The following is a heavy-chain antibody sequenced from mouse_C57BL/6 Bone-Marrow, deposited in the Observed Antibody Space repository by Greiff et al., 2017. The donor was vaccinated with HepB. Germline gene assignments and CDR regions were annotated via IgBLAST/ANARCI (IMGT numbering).Heavy chain of an antibody. J-gene: IGHJ4*01. CDR2: IYPSDSET. V-gene: IGHV1-61*01. D-gene: IGHD2-5*01. CDR3: ARGSNYVYAMDY. CDR1: GYTFTSYW. Sequence: QVQLQQPGAELVRPGSSVKLSCKASGYTFTSYWMDWVKQRPGQGLEWIGNIYPSDSETHYNQKFKDKATLTVDNSSSTAYMQLSSLTSEDSAVYYCARGSNYVYAMDYWGQGTSVTVSS.